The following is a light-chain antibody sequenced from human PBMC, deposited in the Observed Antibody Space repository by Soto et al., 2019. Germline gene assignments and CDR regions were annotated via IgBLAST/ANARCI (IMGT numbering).Light chain of an antibody. Sequence: EIVLTQSPGTLSLSPGERATLSSRASQSVSSSYLAWYQHKPGQAPRLLISGTSSRATGIPDRFSGSGAGTDFTLTISRLEPEDFAVYYCQQYGTTPWTFGQGTKVDIK. CDR2: GTS. J-gene: IGKJ1*01. CDR1: QSVSSSY. V-gene: IGKV3-20*01. CDR3: QQYGTTPWT.